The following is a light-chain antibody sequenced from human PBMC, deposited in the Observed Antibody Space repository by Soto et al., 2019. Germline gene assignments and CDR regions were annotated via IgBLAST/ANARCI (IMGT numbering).Light chain of an antibody. CDR3: QEYKSYSWT. Sequence: IQMTQSPSTLSASVGDRVTITCRASQTIGWRLAWYQQKPGKAPKLLIYDASNLESGVPSRVSGSGSGTEFTLTLDSLQPDDFATYYCQEYKSYSWTFGQGTRV. J-gene: IGKJ1*01. CDR2: DAS. CDR1: QTIGWR. V-gene: IGKV1-5*01.